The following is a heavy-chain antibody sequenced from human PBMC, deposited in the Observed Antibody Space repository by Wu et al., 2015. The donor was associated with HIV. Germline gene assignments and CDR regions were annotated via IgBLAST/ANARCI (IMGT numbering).Heavy chain of an antibody. V-gene: IGHV1-69*05. CDR1: GGTFTSYA. CDR3: VRRRPEWRYFDY. CDR2: ISPLFGTP. Sequence: QVHLVQSGAEVKKSGSSVKVSCQASGGTFTSYAFSWVRQAPGQGLEWMGGISPLFGTPDYAQKFQERITITTDKSTSTAYLELSSLRSEDSAIYYCVRRRPEWRYFDYWGQGTLVTVSS. D-gene: IGHD3-3*01. J-gene: IGHJ4*02.